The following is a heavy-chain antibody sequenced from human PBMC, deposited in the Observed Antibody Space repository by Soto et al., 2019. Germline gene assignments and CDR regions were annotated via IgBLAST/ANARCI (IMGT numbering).Heavy chain of an antibody. D-gene: IGHD1-26*01. CDR2: IDYSGRT. J-gene: IGHJ6*02. CDR3: ASLTTLAYYYYYYGMDV. CDR1: GYLISSGYY. V-gene: IGHV4-38-2*01. Sequence: SETLSLTCAVSGYLISSGYYWGWIRQTPGKGLEWLGSIDYSGRTYYNPSLKSRVSTSVDLSKNQFSLNLSSVTAADAAVYYCASLTTLAYYYYYYGMDVWGQGNTGTVYS.